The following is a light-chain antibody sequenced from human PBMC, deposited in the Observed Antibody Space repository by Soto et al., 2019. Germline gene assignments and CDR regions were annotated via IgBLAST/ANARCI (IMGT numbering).Light chain of an antibody. V-gene: IGKV3-20*01. CDR3: QKYGTSVQVT. Sequence: EFVLTQSPGTLSLSPGDRATFSCRATQSVGDIYLAWYQQKAGQAPRLLIHGTSRRATGIPDRFSGRMSVTDFTLTTSTLEAEDFAMYYCQKYGTSVQVTFAQGTR. J-gene: IGKJ5*01. CDR2: GTS. CDR1: QSVGDIY.